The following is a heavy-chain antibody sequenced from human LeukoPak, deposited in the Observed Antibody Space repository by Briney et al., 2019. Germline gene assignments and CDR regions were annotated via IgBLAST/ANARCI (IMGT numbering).Heavy chain of an antibody. J-gene: IGHJ5*02. D-gene: IGHD1-1*01. CDR3: ARGSADDDDKWIDP. CDR1: GFTFSDYG. Sequence: QAGGSLRLSCAASGFTFSDYGMNWVRQAPGKGLEWVSYISNSPINIYYADSVRGRFTISRDNAKNSVFPQMNSLRAEDTAVYYCARGSADDDDKWIDPWGQGTLVTVSS. CDR2: ISNSPINI. V-gene: IGHV3-48*03.